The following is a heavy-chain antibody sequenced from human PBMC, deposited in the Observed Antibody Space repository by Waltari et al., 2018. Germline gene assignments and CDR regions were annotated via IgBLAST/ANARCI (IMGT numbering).Heavy chain of an antibody. CDR3: AETPGDDYSNNYYCYGMDV. V-gene: IGHV3-7*01. CDR1: GFTFSSYW. J-gene: IGHJ6*02. CDR2: IKQDGSEK. D-gene: IGHD4-4*01. Sequence: EVQLVESGGGLVQPGGSLRLSCAASGFTFSSYWMSCVRQAPGKGLEWVANIKQDGSEKYDVDSVKGRFTSSRDNAKNSLYLQMNSLRAEDTAVYYCAETPGDDYSNNYYCYGMDVWGQGPTVTVSS.